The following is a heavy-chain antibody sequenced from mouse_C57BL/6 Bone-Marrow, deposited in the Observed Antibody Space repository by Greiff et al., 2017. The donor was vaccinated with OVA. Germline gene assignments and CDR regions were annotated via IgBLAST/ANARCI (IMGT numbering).Heavy chain of an antibody. CDR1: GYTFTSYW. Sequence: VQLQQPGTELVKPGASVKLSCKASGYTFTSYWMHWVKQRPGQGLEWIGNINPSNGGTNYNEKFKSKATLTVDKSSSTAYMQLSSLTSEDSAVYYGARAIYYGNDYYAMDYWGQGTSVTVSS. V-gene: IGHV1-53*01. J-gene: IGHJ4*01. D-gene: IGHD2-1*01. CDR3: ARAIYYGNDYYAMDY. CDR2: INPSNGGT.